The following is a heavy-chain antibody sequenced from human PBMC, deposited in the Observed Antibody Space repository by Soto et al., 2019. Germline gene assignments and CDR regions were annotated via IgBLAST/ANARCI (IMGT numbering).Heavy chain of an antibody. D-gene: IGHD2-2*01. CDR2: IISIFGTA. CDR1: GGTFSSYA. V-gene: IGHV1-69*12. Sequence: QVQLVQSGAEVKKPGSSVKVSCKASGGTFSSYAISWVRQAPGQGLEWMGGIISIFGTANYAQKFQGRVTITADECTSTAYMALRSLRSEDTVVYYCARHVPAAGYYYGMDVWGQGTKVTVSS. CDR3: ARHVPAAGYYYGMDV. J-gene: IGHJ6*02.